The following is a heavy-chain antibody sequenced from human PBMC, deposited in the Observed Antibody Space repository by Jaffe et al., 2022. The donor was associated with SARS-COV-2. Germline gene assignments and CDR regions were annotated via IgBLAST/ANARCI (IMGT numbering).Heavy chain of an antibody. CDR2: VCDSGST. CDR1: GGSISNYC. D-gene: IGHD3-10*01. Sequence: QVQLQESGPGLVKPSETLSLTCSVSGGSISNYCWTWIRQTPGKGLEWIGYVCDSGSTRYNPSLKSRVTISVDTSKNQFSLNLNSVSAADTAVYYCARAQSGFYSDYWGQGTLVTVSS. J-gene: IGHJ4*02. CDR3: ARAQSGFYSDY. V-gene: IGHV4-59*01.